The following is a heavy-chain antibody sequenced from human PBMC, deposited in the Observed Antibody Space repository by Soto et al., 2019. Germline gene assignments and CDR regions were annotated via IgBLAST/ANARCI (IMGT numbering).Heavy chain of an antibody. V-gene: IGHV1-69*02. J-gene: IGHJ4*02. D-gene: IGHD4-4*01. CDR1: GGTFSSYT. CDR2: IIPILGIA. Sequence: QVQLVQSGAEVKKPGSSVKVSCKASGGTFSSYTISWVRQAPGQGLEWMGRIIPILGIANYAQKFQGRVTITADKSTSTAYMELSSLRSEDTAVYYCAGRPSMTTVTTGYFDYWGQGTLVTVSS. CDR3: AGRPSMTTVTTGYFDY.